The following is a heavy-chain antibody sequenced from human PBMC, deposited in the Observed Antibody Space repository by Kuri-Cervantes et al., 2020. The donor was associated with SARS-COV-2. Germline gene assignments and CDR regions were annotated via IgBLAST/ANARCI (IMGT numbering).Heavy chain of an antibody. CDR2: ISGSGGST. Sequence: GESLKISCAASGFTFSSYAMSWVRQAPGKGLEWVSAISGSGGSTYYADSVKGRFTISRDNSKNTLYLQMNSLRAEDTAVYYCAKDPEDYYDTSRSMDVWSQGTTVTVSS. CDR3: AKDPEDYYDTSRSMDV. CDR1: GFTFSSYA. D-gene: IGHD3-22*01. V-gene: IGHV3-23*01. J-gene: IGHJ6*02.